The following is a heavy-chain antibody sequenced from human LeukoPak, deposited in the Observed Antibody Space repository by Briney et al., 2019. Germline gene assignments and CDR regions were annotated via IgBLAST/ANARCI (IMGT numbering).Heavy chain of an antibody. Sequence: GGSLRLSCAASGFTFSSYSMNWVRQAPGKGLEWVSSISSSSSYIYYADSVKGRFSISRDNAKNSLYLQMNSLRAEDTAVYYCARPRAVAGGGYDYLGQGTLVTVSS. D-gene: IGHD6-19*01. CDR1: GFTFSSYS. CDR2: ISSSSSYI. CDR3: ARPRAVAGGGYDY. V-gene: IGHV3-21*01. J-gene: IGHJ4*02.